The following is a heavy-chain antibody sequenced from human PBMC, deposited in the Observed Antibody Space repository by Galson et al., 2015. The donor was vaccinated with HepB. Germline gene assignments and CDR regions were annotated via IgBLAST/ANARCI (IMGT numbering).Heavy chain of an antibody. D-gene: IGHD1-26*01. J-gene: IGHJ4*02. V-gene: IGHV1-46*04. CDR2: INPSGGST. CDR1: GYTFTSYY. CDR3: AREGIVGAWYY. Sequence: SVKVSCKASGYTFTSYYMHWVRQAPGQGLEWMGIINPSGGSTSYAQKLQGRVTMTRDTSTSTVYMELSSLRSEDTAVYYCAREGIVGAWYYWGQGTLITVSS.